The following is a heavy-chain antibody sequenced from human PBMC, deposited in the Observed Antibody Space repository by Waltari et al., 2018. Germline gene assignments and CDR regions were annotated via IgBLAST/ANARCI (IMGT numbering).Heavy chain of an antibody. CDR3: ARLRREYLYEGLDV. D-gene: IGHD2-2*02. J-gene: IGHJ6*02. CDR2: VFYTGKT. CDR1: GASMSRYY. Sequence: QVQLQESGPGLVKPSETLALTCTVSGASMSRYYWNWIRQAPGKGLEWIGYVFYTGKTLYNPSLKSRVTILVDTSKTQFSLELNSVTAADTAVYFCARLRREYLYEGLDVWGQGTAVSVSS. V-gene: IGHV4-59*01.